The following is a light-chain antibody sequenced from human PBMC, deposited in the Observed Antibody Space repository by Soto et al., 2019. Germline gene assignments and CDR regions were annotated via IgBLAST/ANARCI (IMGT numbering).Light chain of an antibody. V-gene: IGKV4-1*01. J-gene: IGKJ2*01. Sequence: DIVMTQSPASLAVSLGERATINCKSSQSVLYSSNNKNYLAWYQQKPRQPPKLLIYWASTRESGVPDRFSGSGSGTDFTLTISSLQAEDVAVYYCQQYYSTPPYTFGQGTKLEIK. CDR3: QQYYSTPPYT. CDR1: QSVLYSSNNKNY. CDR2: WAS.